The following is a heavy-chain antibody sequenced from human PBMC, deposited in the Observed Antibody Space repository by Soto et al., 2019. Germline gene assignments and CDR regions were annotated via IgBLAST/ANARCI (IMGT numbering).Heavy chain of an antibody. V-gene: IGHV3-9*01. CDR1: GFTFDDYA. J-gene: IGHJ3*02. Sequence: EVQLVESGGGLVQPGRSLRLSCAASGFTFDDYAMHWVRQAPGKGLEWVSGISWNSGSIAYADSVKGRFTISRDNAKSSLYRQMDSLSAEDTALYYCAIDIDGDYVGAFDIWGQGTMVTVSS. CDR3: AIDIDGDYVGAFDI. CDR2: ISWNSGSI. D-gene: IGHD4-17*01.